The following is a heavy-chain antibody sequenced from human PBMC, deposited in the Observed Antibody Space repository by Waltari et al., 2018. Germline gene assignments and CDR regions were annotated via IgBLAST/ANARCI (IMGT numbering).Heavy chain of an antibody. CDR3: ARTQGQWLAFDY. D-gene: IGHD6-19*01. CDR2: VSGSGGST. Sequence: EVQLLESGGGLVQPGGSLRLSCAASGFTFSSYAMSWVRQAPGKGLEWVSAVSGSGGSTYYADSVKGRVTISRDKSKNTLYLKMNSLRAEDTAVYYCARTQGQWLAFDYWGQGTLVTVSS. CDR1: GFTFSSYA. V-gene: IGHV3-23*01. J-gene: IGHJ4*02.